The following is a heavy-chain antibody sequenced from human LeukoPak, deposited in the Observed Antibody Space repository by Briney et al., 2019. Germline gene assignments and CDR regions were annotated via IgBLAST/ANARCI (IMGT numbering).Heavy chain of an antibody. V-gene: IGHV3-23*01. D-gene: IGHD3-3*01. CDR2: ISGSGDNT. Sequence: GGSLRLSCAASGFTFSSYAMHWVRQAPGKGLEWVSAISGSGDNTYYADSVKGRFTISRDNSKNTLYLQMNSLRAEDTAVYYCAKGLSILEWSPLNVWGKGTTVTVSS. CDR1: GFTFSSYA. CDR3: AKGLSILEWSPLNV. J-gene: IGHJ6*04.